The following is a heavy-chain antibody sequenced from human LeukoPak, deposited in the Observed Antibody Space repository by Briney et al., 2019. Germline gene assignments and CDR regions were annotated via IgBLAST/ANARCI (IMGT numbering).Heavy chain of an antibody. V-gene: IGHV4-30-4*08. Sequence: SQTLSLTCTVSGGSISSGDYYWSWIRQPPGKGLEWIGYIYYSGSTYYNPSLKRRVTISVDTSKNQFSLKLSSVTAADTAVYYCAREISGSYYVDYWGQGTLVTVSS. D-gene: IGHD1-26*01. CDR2: IYYSGST. CDR1: GGSISSGDYY. CDR3: AREISGSYYVDY. J-gene: IGHJ4*02.